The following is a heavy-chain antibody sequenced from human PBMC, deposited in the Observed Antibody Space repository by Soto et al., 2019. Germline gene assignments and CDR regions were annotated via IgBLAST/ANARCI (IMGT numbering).Heavy chain of an antibody. D-gene: IGHD4-17*01. V-gene: IGHV3-23*01. CDR3: GKYTVTEDLGGS. J-gene: IGHJ5*02. CDR2: ISRAGTYT. CDR1: GFTFSSYA. Sequence: EVQLLESGGDLVRPGGSLRLSCAASGFTFSSYAMGWVRQAPGKGLDWVSGISRAGTYTFYADSVRGRFTISRDNSWGTLYLQMHALRAGDTAVYFCGKYTVTEDLGGSWGQGPLVTVSS.